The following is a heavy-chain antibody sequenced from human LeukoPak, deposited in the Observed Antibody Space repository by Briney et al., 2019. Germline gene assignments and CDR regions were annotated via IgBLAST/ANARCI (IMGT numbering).Heavy chain of an antibody. J-gene: IGHJ5*02. CDR1: GFTFNSYR. Sequence: PGGSLRLPCAASGFTFNSYRMNWVRQAPGKGLEWVSSISSSSSHLYYPDQVKGRFTISRDNAKNSLYLQMNRLRAEGTAVYYCARDARTSNWFDPWGQGTLVTVSS. CDR3: ARDARTSNWFDP. V-gene: IGHV3-21*01. CDR2: ISSSSSHL.